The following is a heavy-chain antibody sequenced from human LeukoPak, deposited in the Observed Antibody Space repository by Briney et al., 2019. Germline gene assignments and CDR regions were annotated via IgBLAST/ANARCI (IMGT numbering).Heavy chain of an antibody. CDR3: AKGGSGWSQLSWGDAFDI. CDR1: GFTFSSYA. D-gene: IGHD6-19*01. J-gene: IGHJ3*02. V-gene: IGHV3-30-3*01. Sequence: PGGSLRLSCAASGFTFSSYAMHWVRQAPGKGLEWVAVISYDGSNKYYADSVKGRFTISRDNSKNTLYLQMNSLRAEDTAVYYCAKGGSGWSQLSWGDAFDIWGQGTMVTVSS. CDR2: ISYDGSNK.